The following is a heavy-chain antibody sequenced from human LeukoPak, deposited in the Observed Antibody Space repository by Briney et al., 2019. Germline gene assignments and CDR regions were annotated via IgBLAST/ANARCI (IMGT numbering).Heavy chain of an antibody. D-gene: IGHD2-8*01. CDR3: AKDLRGFVLMVYGMVNWFDP. J-gene: IGHJ5*02. CDR1: GFTFRSYG. V-gene: IGHV3-30*02. CDR2: IRYDGNNK. Sequence: PGGSLRLSCAASGFTFRSYGMHWVRQAPGKGLEWVAFIRYDGNNKYYADSVKGRFTISRDNAKMSLFLQMNSLRAEDTAVYYCAKDLRGFVLMVYGMVNWFDPWGQGTLVTVSS.